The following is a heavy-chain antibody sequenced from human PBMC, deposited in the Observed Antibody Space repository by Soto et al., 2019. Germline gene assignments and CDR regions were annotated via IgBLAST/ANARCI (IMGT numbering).Heavy chain of an antibody. Sequence: ASVTASCGASDYSFTSYAMHCVRQAPGQRLELMGWINAGNGNTKYSQKFQGRVTITRDTSASTAYMELSSLRSEDTAVYYCEIYYYDSSGYSDYWGQGTLVTVSS. V-gene: IGHV1-3*01. CDR3: EIYYYDSSGYSDY. CDR2: INAGNGNT. D-gene: IGHD3-22*01. CDR1: DYSFTSYA. J-gene: IGHJ4*02.